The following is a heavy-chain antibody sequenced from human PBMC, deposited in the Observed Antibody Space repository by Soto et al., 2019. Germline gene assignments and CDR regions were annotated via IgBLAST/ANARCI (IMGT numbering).Heavy chain of an antibody. CDR2: VIPIQGKP. Sequence: QAQRGQSGPGLKKLGPPGGSSGRFPADSPTSYTLPWWRRAPGQGLEGLGRVIPIQGKPDYALKIQDRVTISADKSKNTVYMELRRLRLDDTAVYYCAKSLLFVNRAYMDVWGKGTTVTVSS. CDR1: ADSPTSYT. V-gene: IGHV1-69*02. D-gene: IGHD3-3*01. J-gene: IGHJ6*03. CDR3: AKSLLFVNRAYMDV.